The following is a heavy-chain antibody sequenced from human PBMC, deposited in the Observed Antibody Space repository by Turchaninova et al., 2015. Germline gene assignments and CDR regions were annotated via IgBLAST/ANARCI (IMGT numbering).Heavy chain of an antibody. CDR2: VYRSGSA. Sequence: QVQLQESGPGLVKPSATLSLTWAVSVSLISSNDYLRWVRQPPGKGLEWIGSVYRSGSAYYNPSLKSRVTISSDTSKNHFSLNLSSVTAADTAVYYCARTNAFDVWGQGTMVTVSS. J-gene: IGHJ3*01. CDR1: VSLISSNDY. CDR3: ARTNAFDV. V-gene: IGHV4-38-2*01.